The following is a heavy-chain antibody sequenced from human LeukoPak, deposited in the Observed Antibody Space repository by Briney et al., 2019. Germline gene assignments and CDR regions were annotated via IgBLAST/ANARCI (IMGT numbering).Heavy chain of an antibody. J-gene: IGHJ4*02. V-gene: IGHV1-2*02. Sequence: ASVKVSCKASGYTFTGYYMHWVRQAPGQGLEWMGWINPNSGGTNYAQKFRGRVTMTRDTSISTAYMELSRLRSDDTAVYYCASLITVIRAYYFDYWGQGTLVTVSS. CDR1: GYTFTGYY. CDR3: ASLITVIRAYYFDY. CDR2: INPNSGGT. D-gene: IGHD3-22*01.